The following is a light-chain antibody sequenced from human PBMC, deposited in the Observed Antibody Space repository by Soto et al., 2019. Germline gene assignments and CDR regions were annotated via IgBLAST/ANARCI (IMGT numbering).Light chain of an antibody. CDR2: DAS. CDR1: QDISNY. Sequence: DIPMTQSPSSLSASVGDRVTITCQASQDISNYLNWYQQKPGKAPKLLIYDASNLETGVPSRFSGSGSSTDFTFTISSLQPEDIATYYFQQYYNLPLTFGGGTKVEIK. V-gene: IGKV1-33*01. J-gene: IGKJ4*01. CDR3: QQYYNLPLT.